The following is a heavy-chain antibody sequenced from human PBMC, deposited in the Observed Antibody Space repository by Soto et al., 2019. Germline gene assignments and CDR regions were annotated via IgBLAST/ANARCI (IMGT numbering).Heavy chain of an antibody. Sequence: QVHLQQGGAGLLKPSETLSLTCAVYGGSVNGYYWNWIRQPPGKGLECIGEINHTGGTHYNPSLKIRVTLSVDTSKNQFSMRLRSATSAATAIYYCATRITVFELLIPPLDYWGQGNQVTVSS. CDR1: GGSVNGYY. D-gene: IGHD3-3*01. V-gene: IGHV4-34*02. J-gene: IGHJ4*02. CDR2: INHTGGT. CDR3: ATRITVFELLIPPLDY.